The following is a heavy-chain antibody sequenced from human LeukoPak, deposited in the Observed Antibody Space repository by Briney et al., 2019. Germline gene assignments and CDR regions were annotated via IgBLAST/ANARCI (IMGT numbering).Heavy chain of an antibody. Sequence: GGSLRLSCAASGFTFSRFSMNWVRQAPGKGLEWVSSISSSGTYIYYADSVKGRCTISRDTSTNTVYLQLNSLRAEDTATYYCAGYGGSYPYYLDVWGKGTTVTLSS. CDR2: ISSSGTYI. CDR1: GFTFSRFS. J-gene: IGHJ6*03. CDR3: AGYGGSYPYYLDV. D-gene: IGHD1-26*01. V-gene: IGHV3-21*01.